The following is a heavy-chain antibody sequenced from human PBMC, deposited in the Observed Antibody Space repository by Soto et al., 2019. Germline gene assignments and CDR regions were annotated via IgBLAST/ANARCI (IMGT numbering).Heavy chain of an antibody. V-gene: IGHV4-39*01. J-gene: IGHJ6*02. CDR2: FYYSGST. CDR1: GGSISSGPYS. D-gene: IGHD2-2*01. Sequence: SETLSLTCTVSGGSISSGPYSWGWIRQPPGKGLEWIGTFYYSGSTYYNPSLESRVTISVDTSKNQFSLKVSSVTAADTAVYYCARLGGYCTNTSCYGYYGMDVSSQGTTDIVSS. CDR3: ARLGGYCTNTSCYGYYGMDV.